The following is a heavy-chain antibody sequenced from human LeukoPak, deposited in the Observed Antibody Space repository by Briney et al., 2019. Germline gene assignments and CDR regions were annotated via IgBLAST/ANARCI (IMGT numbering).Heavy chain of an antibody. CDR1: GFTFSSYG. CDR3: AKDGYSGYGMDV. J-gene: IGHJ6*02. V-gene: IGHV3-30*18. Sequence: PGGSLRLSCAASGFTFSSYGMHWVRQAPGKGLEWVAVISYDGSNKYYADSVKGRFTISRDNSMNTLYLQMNSLRAEDTAVYYCAKDGYSGYGMDVWGQGTTVTVSS. CDR2: ISYDGSNK. D-gene: IGHD5-12*01.